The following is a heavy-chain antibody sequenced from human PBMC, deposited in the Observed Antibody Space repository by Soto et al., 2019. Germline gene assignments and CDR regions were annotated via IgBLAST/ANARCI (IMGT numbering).Heavy chain of an antibody. CDR3: ARHYSSGSRNWFDP. V-gene: IGHV4-59*08. CDR1: CGSISSSY. Sequence: SGTLSLTCPVPCGSISSSYWSWIRQPPGKGLEWIGYIYYSGSTNYNPSLKSRVHISVDTSKKQFSLKLSSVTAADTAVFYCARHYSSGSRNWFDPWGQRTLVTVS. CDR2: IYYSGST. D-gene: IGHD6-19*01. J-gene: IGHJ5*02.